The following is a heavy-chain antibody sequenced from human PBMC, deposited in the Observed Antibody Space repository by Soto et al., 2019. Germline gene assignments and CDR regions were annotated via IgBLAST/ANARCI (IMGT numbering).Heavy chain of an antibody. CDR2: ISAYNGNT. CDR3: ARRAPPMDG. J-gene: IGHJ6*02. Sequence: QVQLVQSEAEVNKPGASVKVSCKASGYAFTSYGISWVRQAPGQGLEWMGWISAYNGNTKYEQKLQGKVKMTRDTSTGTASMELRSGRSDGTAVYYCARRAPPMDGWGQGNTGTVSS. CDR1: GYAFTSYG. V-gene: IGHV1-18*01.